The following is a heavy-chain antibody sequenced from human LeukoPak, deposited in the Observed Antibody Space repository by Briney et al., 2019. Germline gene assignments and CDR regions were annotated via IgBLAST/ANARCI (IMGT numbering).Heavy chain of an antibody. J-gene: IGHJ4*02. V-gene: IGHV3-7*01. D-gene: IGHD1-14*01. CDR2: IKQDGSGR. CDR1: GFIFSSYW. Sequence: GGSLRLSCAASGFIFSSYWMSWVRQAPGKGLEWVANIKQDGSGRFYVDSVKGRFTISRDNAKKSLYLQMNSLSAEDTAVYYCARGNPGDYWGQGTLVTVSS. CDR3: ARGNPGDY.